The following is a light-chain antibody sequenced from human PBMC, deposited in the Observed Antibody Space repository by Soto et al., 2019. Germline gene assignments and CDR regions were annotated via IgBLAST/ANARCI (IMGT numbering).Light chain of an antibody. CDR1: QSLNSL. CDR3: QQYNSYSSWT. Sequence: DLQMTQSPSTLSASVGDRVTITCRASQSLNSLLAWYQQKPGRAPKLLIYDASTLESGVPSRFSGSGSGTEFTLTISSLQTDDFATYYCQQYNSYSSWTFGQGTKVDI. J-gene: IGKJ1*01. CDR2: DAS. V-gene: IGKV1-5*01.